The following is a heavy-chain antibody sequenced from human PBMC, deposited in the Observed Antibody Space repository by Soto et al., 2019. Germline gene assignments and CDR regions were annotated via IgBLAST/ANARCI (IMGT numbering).Heavy chain of an antibody. Sequence: ASVKVSCKASGYTFTGYYMHWVRQAPGQGLEWMGWINPNSGGTNYAQKFQGWVTMTRDTSISTAYMELSRLRSDDTAVYYCARVSGLCSTSCYRYGLYVWGQGTTVTVSS. D-gene: IGHD2-2*02. CDR1: GYTFTGYY. CDR3: ARVSGLCSTSCYRYGLYV. CDR2: INPNSGGT. J-gene: IGHJ6*02. V-gene: IGHV1-2*04.